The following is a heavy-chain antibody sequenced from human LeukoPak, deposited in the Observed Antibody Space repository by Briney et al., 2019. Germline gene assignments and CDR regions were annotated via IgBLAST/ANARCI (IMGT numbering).Heavy chain of an antibody. Sequence: ASVKVSCKASGYTFTDYYIHRVRQAPGQGLEWMGWISPNSGGSNYAQKFQGRVTMTRDTSINTAYMELSRLRSDDAAVYFCARDSSRGYTYAFDYWGQGTLVSVSS. CDR2: ISPNSGGS. V-gene: IGHV1-2*02. CDR3: ARDSSRGYTYAFDY. J-gene: IGHJ4*02. CDR1: GYTFTDYY. D-gene: IGHD5-18*01.